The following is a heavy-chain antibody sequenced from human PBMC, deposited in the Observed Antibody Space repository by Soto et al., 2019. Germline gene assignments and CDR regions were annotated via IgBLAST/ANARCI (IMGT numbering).Heavy chain of an antibody. CDR1: GFSFSSYS. J-gene: IGHJ6*02. D-gene: IGHD2-8*01. CDR3: ATESPVFDYYYGMDV. Sequence: GGSLRLSCAASGFSFSSYSMNWVRQAPGKGLEWVSSISSSSSYIYYADSVKGRFTISRDNAKNSLYLQMNSLRAEETAVYYCATESPVFDYYYGMDVWGQGTTVTVSS. V-gene: IGHV3-21*01. CDR2: ISSSSSYI.